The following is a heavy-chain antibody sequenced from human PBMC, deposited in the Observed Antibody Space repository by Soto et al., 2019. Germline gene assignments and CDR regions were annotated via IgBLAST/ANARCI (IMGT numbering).Heavy chain of an antibody. CDR2: IYHSGTT. CDR1: GDSISSGYY. J-gene: IGHJ4*02. V-gene: IGHV4-38-2*01. D-gene: IGHD2-15*01. Sequence: SETLSLTCAVSGDSISSGYYWAWIRRPPGKGLEWIGSIYHSGTTYYNPSLKSRVTISVDTSRNQFSLKLSSVTAADSAVYYCERPHNVGYSPYFGQGTLVTDSS. CDR3: ERPHNVGYSPY.